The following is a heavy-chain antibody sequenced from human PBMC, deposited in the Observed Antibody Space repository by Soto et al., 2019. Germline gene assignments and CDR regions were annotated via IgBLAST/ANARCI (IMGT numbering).Heavy chain of an antibody. J-gene: IGHJ4*02. V-gene: IGHV3-23*01. D-gene: IGHD6-13*01. Sequence: EVQLLESGGDLVQPGGSLRLSCAASGFTFNTYAMSWVRQAPGKGLEWVSAIANSGGSTFYTDSVRGRFTISRDNSKNTLYLQMNSRRAEHTAVYYWGRRISASGRIWDYWGQGTLVTVSS. CDR2: IANSGGST. CDR1: GFTFNTYA. CDR3: GRRISASGRIWDY.